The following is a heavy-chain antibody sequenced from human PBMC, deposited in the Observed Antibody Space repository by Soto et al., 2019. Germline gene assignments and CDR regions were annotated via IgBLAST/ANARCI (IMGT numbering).Heavy chain of an antibody. CDR3: VPRLNPRVPDH. D-gene: IGHD3-16*01. Sequence: GGSLRLSCEVSGFVLRTYDASWVRQAPGKGLEWLAVIIAWGQTTYSAESARGRFTISRDDAKNTLHLQIDSLTVEDTAVYYCVPRLNPRVPDHWGQGTLVTVSS. CDR2: IIAWGQTT. V-gene: IGHV3-23*01. J-gene: IGHJ4*02. CDR1: GFVLRTYD.